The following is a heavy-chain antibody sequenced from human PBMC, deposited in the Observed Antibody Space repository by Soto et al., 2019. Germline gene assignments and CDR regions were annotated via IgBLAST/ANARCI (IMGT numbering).Heavy chain of an antibody. CDR3: ARSMTDDDRPTTYYYYYGMDV. V-gene: IGHV1-2*04. CDR1: GYTFTGYY. J-gene: IGHJ6*02. D-gene: IGHD3-22*01. CDR2: INPNSGGT. Sequence: ASVKVSCKASGYTFTGYYMHWVRQAPGQGLEWMGWINPNSGGTNYAQKFQGWVTMTRDTSIRTAYMELSRLRSDDTAVYYCARSMTDDDRPTTYYYYYGMDVWGQGTTVTVSS.